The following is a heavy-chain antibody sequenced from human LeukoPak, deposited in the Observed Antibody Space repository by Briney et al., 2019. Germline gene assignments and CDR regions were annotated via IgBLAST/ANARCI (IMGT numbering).Heavy chain of an antibody. Sequence: GGSLRLSCAASGFTFSSYAMSWVRQAPGKGLEWVSGISWNSGSIGYADSVKGRFTISRDNAKNSLYLQMNSLRAEDTALYYCAKDIDYDSSGGFDYWGQGTLVTVSS. J-gene: IGHJ4*02. V-gene: IGHV3-9*01. CDR1: GFTFSSYA. CDR2: ISWNSGSI. D-gene: IGHD3-22*01. CDR3: AKDIDYDSSGGFDY.